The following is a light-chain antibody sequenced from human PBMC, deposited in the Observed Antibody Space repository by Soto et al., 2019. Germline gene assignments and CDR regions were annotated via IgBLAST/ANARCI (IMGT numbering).Light chain of an antibody. Sequence: QSVLTQPPSVSGAPGQRVTISCTESSSNIGAGYDVHWYQQLPGTAPKLLIYGNSNRPSGVPDRFSGSKSGTSASLAITGLQAEDDADYYCQSYDSSLSGVVFGGGTKLTVL. V-gene: IGLV1-40*01. J-gene: IGLJ2*01. CDR1: SSNIGAGYD. CDR3: QSYDSSLSGVV. CDR2: GNS.